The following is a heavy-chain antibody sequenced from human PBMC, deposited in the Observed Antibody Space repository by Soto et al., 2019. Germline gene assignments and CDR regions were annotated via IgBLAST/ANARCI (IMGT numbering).Heavy chain of an antibody. CDR1: GITFSSYS. CDR2: ISSSSMTI. D-gene: IGHD3-16*01. CDR3: SRDAEHYDYVWWSYPYSYYFDY. J-gene: IGHJ4*02. Sequence: EVQLVESGGGLVQPGGSLRLSCAASGITFSSYSMNWVRLAPGTGLEWVSYISSSSMTIYYADSVKGRFTITRDNTKNTLDRQMNILRAEDTAVYYCSRDAEHYDYVWWSYPYSYYFDYWGQVTLVTVSS. V-gene: IGHV3-48*01.